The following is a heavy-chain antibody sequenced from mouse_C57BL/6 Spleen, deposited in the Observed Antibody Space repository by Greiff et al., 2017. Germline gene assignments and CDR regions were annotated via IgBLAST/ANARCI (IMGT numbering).Heavy chain of an antibody. D-gene: IGHD1-1*01. CDR3: ARGGGSSHWFAY. CDR1: GYTFTSYW. Sequence: QVQLQQPGAELVRPGSSVKLSCKASGYTFTSYWMHWVKQRPIQGLEWIGNIDPSDSETHYNQKFKDKATLTVDKSSSTAYMQLSSLTSEYSAVYYCARGGGSSHWFAYWGQGTLVTVSA. V-gene: IGHV1-52*01. J-gene: IGHJ3*01. CDR2: IDPSDSET.